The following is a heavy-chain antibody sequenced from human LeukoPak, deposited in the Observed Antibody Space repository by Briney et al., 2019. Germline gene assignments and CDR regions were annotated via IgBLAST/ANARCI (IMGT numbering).Heavy chain of an antibody. Sequence: ASVKVSCKVSGYTLTELSMHWVRQAPGKGLEWMRGFDPEDGETIYAQKFQGRVTMTEDTSTDTAYMELSSLRSEDTAVYYCATLGGTAARPDWFDPWGQGTLVTVSS. D-gene: IGHD6-6*01. V-gene: IGHV1-24*01. CDR1: GYTLTELS. CDR2: FDPEDGET. J-gene: IGHJ5*02. CDR3: ATLGGTAARPDWFDP.